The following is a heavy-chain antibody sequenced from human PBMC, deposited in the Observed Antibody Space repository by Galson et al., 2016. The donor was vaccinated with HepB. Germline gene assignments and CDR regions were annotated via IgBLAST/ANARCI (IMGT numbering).Heavy chain of an antibody. Sequence: SLRLSCATSGFTFTHHQMHWVRQVPGKGLVWVSRIEPDGSRPIYADSVKGRFTISRDNSKNTLYLQMNSLRAEDTAVYYCAKDLADYYDSTGYYTGLDYWGQGTLVTVSS. CDR2: IEPDGSRP. CDR1: GFTFTHHQ. J-gene: IGHJ4*02. V-gene: IGHV3-74*01. CDR3: AKDLADYYDSTGYYTGLDY. D-gene: IGHD3-22*01.